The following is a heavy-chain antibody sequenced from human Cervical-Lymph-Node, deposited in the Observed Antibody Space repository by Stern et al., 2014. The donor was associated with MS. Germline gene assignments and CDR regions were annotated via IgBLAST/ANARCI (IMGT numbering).Heavy chain of an antibody. CDR3: ATGAGDNWFDP. Sequence: QEQLVESGADVKKPGSSVRVSCKASGDISWLRQATGQGLEYMGGIIRPVGTAHYTQRFQGRLTITADKSTNTTYMELSSLRSDDTAIYYCATGAGDNWFDPWGQGTLVSVSS. CDR1: GD. J-gene: IGHJ5*02. D-gene: IGHD3-10*01. V-gene: IGHV1-69*06. CDR2: IIRPVGTA.